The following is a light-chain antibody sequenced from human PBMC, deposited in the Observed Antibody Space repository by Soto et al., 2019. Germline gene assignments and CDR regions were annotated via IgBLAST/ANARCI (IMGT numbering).Light chain of an antibody. CDR3: QHYNFWPHT. CDR2: RAS. J-gene: IGKJ2*01. V-gene: IGKV3-15*01. Sequence: EILITQSPATLAVSPGEGATLSCRASQSVRDNLAWYQQKPGQAPRLLIYRASTRATGVPARFSGSGSGTEFTLTISSLQSEDVSVYFCQHYNFWPHTFGQGTKLEIK. CDR1: QSVRDN.